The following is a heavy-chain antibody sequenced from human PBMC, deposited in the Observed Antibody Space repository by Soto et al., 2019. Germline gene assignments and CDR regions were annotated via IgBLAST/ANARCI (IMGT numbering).Heavy chain of an antibody. D-gene: IGHD6-19*01. CDR3: ARPREAGKNYYGMDV. Sequence: GESLKISCKGSGYSFTSYWISWVRQMPGKGLEWMGRIDPSDSYTNYSPSFQGHVTISADKSISTAYLQWSSLKASDTAMYYCARPREAGKNYYGMDVWGQGTTVTVSS. CDR1: GYSFTSYW. J-gene: IGHJ6*02. CDR2: IDPSDSYT. V-gene: IGHV5-10-1*01.